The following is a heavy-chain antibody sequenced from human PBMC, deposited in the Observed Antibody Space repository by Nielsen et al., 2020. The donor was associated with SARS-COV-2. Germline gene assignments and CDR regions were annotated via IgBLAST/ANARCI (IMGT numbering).Heavy chain of an antibody. V-gene: IGHV4-61*02. CDR1: GGSISSGSYY. Sequence: LRLSCTVSGGSISSGSYYWSWIRQPAGKGLEWIGRIYTSGSTNYNPSLKSRVTISVDTSKNQFSLKLSSVTAADTAVYYCASWSWFRSNYWGQGTLVTVSS. CDR2: IYTSGST. CDR3: ASWSWFRSNY. J-gene: IGHJ4*02. D-gene: IGHD2-8*02.